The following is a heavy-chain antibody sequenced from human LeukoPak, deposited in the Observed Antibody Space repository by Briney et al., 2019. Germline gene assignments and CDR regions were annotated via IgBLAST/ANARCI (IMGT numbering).Heavy chain of an antibody. Sequence: GGSLRLSCAASGFTFSSYWMSWVRQAPGKGLEWVANIKQDGSEKYYVDSVKGRFTISRDNAKYSLYLQMNSLRAEDTAIYYCARASPQQAFLFDYWGQGTLVTVSS. CDR2: IKQDGSEK. V-gene: IGHV3-7*01. J-gene: IGHJ4*02. CDR1: GFTFSSYW. D-gene: IGHD1/OR15-1a*01. CDR3: ARASPQQAFLFDY.